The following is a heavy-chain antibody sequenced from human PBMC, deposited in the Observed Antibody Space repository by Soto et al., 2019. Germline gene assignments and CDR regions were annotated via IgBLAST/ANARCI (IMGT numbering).Heavy chain of an antibody. V-gene: IGHV4-39*01. CDR1: GGSISSSSYY. Sequence: QLQLQESGPGLVKPSETLSLTCTVSGGSISSSSYYWGGIRQPPGKGLEWIGSIYYSGTTYYNPSLKSRVTISVDTSKNQFSLKLSSVTAADTAVYYCARHRGYYDILTGYYTELNFDYWGQGTLVTVSS. CDR3: ARHRGYYDILTGYYTELNFDY. D-gene: IGHD3-9*01. J-gene: IGHJ4*02. CDR2: IYYSGTT.